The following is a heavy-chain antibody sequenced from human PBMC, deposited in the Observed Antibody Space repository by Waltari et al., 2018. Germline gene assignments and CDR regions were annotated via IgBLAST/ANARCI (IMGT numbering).Heavy chain of an antibody. J-gene: IGHJ3*02. D-gene: IGHD1-26*01. CDR1: GDSFSSDNSY. CDR2: VYYSGST. CDR3: ARHYRADGGSFDI. V-gene: IGHV4-39*01. Sequence: QLQLQESGPGLVKPSETLSLTCTVSGDSFSSDNSYWGWIRQPPGKWPEWIGSVYYSGSTYDNPSLKSRVTISIDTSKNQFSLMLSSVTAADTAVYYCARHYRADGGSFDIWGQGTMVTVSS.